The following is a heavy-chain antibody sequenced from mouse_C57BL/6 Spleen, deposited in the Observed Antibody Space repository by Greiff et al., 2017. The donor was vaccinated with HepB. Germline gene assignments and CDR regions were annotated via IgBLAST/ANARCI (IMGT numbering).Heavy chain of an antibody. V-gene: IGHV1-69*01. CDR3: ARDYGRGVAMDY. CDR1: GYTFTSYW. J-gene: IGHJ4*01. D-gene: IGHD1-1*01. CDR2: IDPSDSYT. Sequence: QVHVKQPGAELVMPGASVKLSCKASGYTFTSYWMHWVKQRPGQGLEWIGEIDPSDSYTNYNQKFKGKSTLTVDKSSSTAYRQLSSLTSEDSAVYYCARDYGRGVAMDYWGQGASVTVSS.